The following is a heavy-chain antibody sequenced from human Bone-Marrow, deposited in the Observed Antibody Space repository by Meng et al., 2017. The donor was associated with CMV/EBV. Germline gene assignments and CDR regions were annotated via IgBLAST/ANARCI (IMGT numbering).Heavy chain of an antibody. D-gene: IGHD3-10*01. Sequence: GESLKISCAASGFTFSSYAMNWVRQAPGKGLEWVSVIYSGGSSTDYADSVKGRFTISRDTSKSTLYLQMNSLRAEDTAVYYCAKGGKYYGSGSYPPQYFDYWGQGTVVTVSS. CDR3: AKGGKYYGSGSYPPQYFDY. CDR2: IYSGGSST. J-gene: IGHJ4*02. V-gene: IGHV3-23*03. CDR1: GFTFSSYA.